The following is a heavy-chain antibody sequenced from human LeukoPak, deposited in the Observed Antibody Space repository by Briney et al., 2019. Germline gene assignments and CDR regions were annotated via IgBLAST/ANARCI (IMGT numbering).Heavy chain of an antibody. D-gene: IGHD6-13*01. V-gene: IGHV3-30*04. Sequence: PGGSLRLSCAASGFTFSSYAMHWVRQAPGKGLEWVAVMSYDGSNKYYADSVKGRFTISRDNSKNTLYLQMNSLRAEDTAVYYCARAVFPIAAAGTDYWGQGTLVTVSS. J-gene: IGHJ4*02. CDR1: GFTFSSYA. CDR2: MSYDGSNK. CDR3: ARAVFPIAAAGTDY.